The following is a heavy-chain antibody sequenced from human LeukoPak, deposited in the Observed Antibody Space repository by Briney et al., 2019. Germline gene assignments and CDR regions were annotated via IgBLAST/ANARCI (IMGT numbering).Heavy chain of an antibody. J-gene: IGHJ4*02. CDR2: ISGSGGTT. CDR3: AKGRLPVQRGIDY. D-gene: IGHD3-16*01. CDR1: GFTFSNHA. Sequence: PGGSLRLSCAASGFTFSNHAMSWVRQAPGKGLEWVSAISGSGGTTYYADSVKGRFTISRDNSKNTLYLQMNGLRAEDTALYYCAKGRLPVQRGIDYWGQGTLVTVSS. V-gene: IGHV3-23*01.